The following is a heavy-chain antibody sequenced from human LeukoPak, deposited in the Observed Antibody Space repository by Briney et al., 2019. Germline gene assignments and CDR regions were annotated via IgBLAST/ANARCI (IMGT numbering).Heavy chain of an antibody. V-gene: IGHV3-48*02. Sequence: GGSLRLSCAASGFTFSSYSMNWVRQAPGKGLEWVSYISGSDNTIYYADSVKGRFTISRDNARNSLYLQMNSLRDEDTAVYYCARVHRGYSFGRLDYWGQGTLVTVSS. CDR2: ISGSDNTI. D-gene: IGHD5-12*01. CDR1: GFTFSSYS. J-gene: IGHJ4*02. CDR3: ARVHRGYSFGRLDY.